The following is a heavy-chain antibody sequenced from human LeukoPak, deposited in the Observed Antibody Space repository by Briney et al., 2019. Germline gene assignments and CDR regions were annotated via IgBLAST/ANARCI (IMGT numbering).Heavy chain of an antibody. CDR3: ARINLYPFYYYYGMDV. D-gene: IGHD2-2*01. CDR1: GFTFSSYW. V-gene: IGHV3-7*01. Sequence: GGSLRLSCAASGFTFSSYWTSWVRQAPGKGLEWVANIRQDGSEKYYVDSVKGRFTISRDNAKNSLYLQMNSLRAEDTAVYYCARINLYPFYYYYGMDVWGQGTTVTVSS. J-gene: IGHJ6*02. CDR2: IRQDGSEK.